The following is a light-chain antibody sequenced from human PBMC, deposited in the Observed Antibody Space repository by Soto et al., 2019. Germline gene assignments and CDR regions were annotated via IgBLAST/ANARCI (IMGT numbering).Light chain of an antibody. CDR2: EVS. CDR3: SSYTSSSTYV. CDR1: SSDVCGYNY. V-gene: IGLV2-14*01. Sequence: QSVLTQPASVSASPGLSITISCTETSSDVCGYNYVSWYQQHPGIAPKLMIYEVSNRPSGASNRFSGSKSGNTASLTISGLQAEDEADYYCSSYTSSSTYVFGTGTKVTVL. J-gene: IGLJ1*01.